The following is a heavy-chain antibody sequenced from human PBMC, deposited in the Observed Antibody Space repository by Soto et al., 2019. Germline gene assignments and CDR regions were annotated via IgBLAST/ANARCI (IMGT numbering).Heavy chain of an antibody. J-gene: IGHJ6*02. V-gene: IGHV3-43*01. Sequence: EVQLVESGGVVVQRGGSLRLSCAASGLTFDDYTMHWVRQAPGKGLEWVSLISWDGGSTHYADSVKGRFTISRDNSKNSLYLQMNSLRTEDTALYYCAKDIRPSGWYGMDVWGQGTTVTVSS. CDR3: AKDIRPSGWYGMDV. D-gene: IGHD6-19*01. CDR2: ISWDGGST. CDR1: GLTFDDYT.